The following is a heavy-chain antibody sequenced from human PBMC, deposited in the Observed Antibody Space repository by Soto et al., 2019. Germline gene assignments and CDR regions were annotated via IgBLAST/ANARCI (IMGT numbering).Heavy chain of an antibody. CDR1: GVTFSTYT. CDR2: ISGGGGTT. J-gene: IGHJ4*02. Sequence: EARLLESGGGFVQPGGSLRLSCAASGVTFSTYTLSWVRQAPGKGLEWVSTISGGGGTTYYADSVKGRFTISRDNSKNTMYLQMNSLRAEDADVYYCAKVTDDQWGQGTLVTVSS. V-gene: IGHV3-23*01. CDR3: AKVTDDQ.